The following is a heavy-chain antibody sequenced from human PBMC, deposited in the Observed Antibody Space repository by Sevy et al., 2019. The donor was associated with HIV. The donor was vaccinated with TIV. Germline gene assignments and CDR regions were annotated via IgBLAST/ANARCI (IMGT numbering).Heavy chain of an antibody. CDR1: GFSFAWYW. CDR2: INQDGSEK. CDR3: AREKVDTSMIFVEYYGMDV. V-gene: IGHV3-7*01. Sequence: GGSLRLSCAASGFSFAWYWMSWVRQTPEKGLEWVANINQDGSEKNYVDSVKGRFTISRDNAKNSLYLQMSSLRAEDTAVYYCAREKVDTSMIFVEYYGMDVWGQGTTVTVSS. D-gene: IGHD5-18*01. J-gene: IGHJ6*02.